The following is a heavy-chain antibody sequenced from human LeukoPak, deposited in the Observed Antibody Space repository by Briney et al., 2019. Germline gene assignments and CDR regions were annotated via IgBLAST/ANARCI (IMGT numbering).Heavy chain of an antibody. J-gene: IGHJ4*02. D-gene: IGHD6-19*01. CDR1: GFTFSGSA. CDR3: TTPLGTVAEDY. CDR2: IRSKANSYAT. Sequence: PGGSLRLSCAASGFTFSGSAMHWVRQAFGKGLEWVGRIRSKANSYATAYAASVKGRFTISRDDSKNTAYLQMNSLKTEDTAVYYCTTPLGTVAEDYWGQGTLVTVSS. V-gene: IGHV3-73*01.